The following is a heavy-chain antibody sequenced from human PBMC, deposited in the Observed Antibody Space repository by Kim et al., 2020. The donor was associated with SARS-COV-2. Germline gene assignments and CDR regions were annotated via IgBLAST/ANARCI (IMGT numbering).Heavy chain of an antibody. J-gene: IGHJ4*02. V-gene: IGHV3-23*01. D-gene: IGHD3-22*01. Sequence: SVKGRFTISRDKSKNTLYLQMNSLRAEDTAVYYCAKDFYDSSGYYSPTDCWGQGTLVTVSS. CDR3: AKDFYDSSGYYSPTDC.